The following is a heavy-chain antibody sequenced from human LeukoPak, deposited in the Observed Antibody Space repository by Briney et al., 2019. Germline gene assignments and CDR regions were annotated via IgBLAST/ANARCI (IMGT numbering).Heavy chain of an antibody. Sequence: GASVKVSCKASGYTFTSYDINWVRQATGQGLEWIGWMNPNRGNTGYAQKFECRVTMTTNSSISTAYMELSSLRSEDTAVYYCASLVRNYYYMDVWGKGTTVTVSS. CDR2: MNPNRGNT. D-gene: IGHD2-8*02. J-gene: IGHJ6*03. CDR3: ASLVRNYYYMDV. CDR1: GYTFTSYD. V-gene: IGHV1-8*01.